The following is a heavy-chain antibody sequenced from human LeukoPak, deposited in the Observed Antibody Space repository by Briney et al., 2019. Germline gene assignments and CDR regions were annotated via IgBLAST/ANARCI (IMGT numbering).Heavy chain of an antibody. CDR3: ARDGYQQWLAFRGNWFDP. V-gene: IGHV4-31*03. CDR1: GGSISSGGYY. Sequence: PSETLSLTCTVSGGSISSGGYYWSWIRQHPGKGLEWIGYIYYSGSTYYNPSLKSRVTMSVDTSKNQFSLKLSSVTAADTAVYYCARDGYQQWLAFRGNWFDPWGQGTLVTVSS. D-gene: IGHD6-19*01. J-gene: IGHJ5*02. CDR2: IYYSGST.